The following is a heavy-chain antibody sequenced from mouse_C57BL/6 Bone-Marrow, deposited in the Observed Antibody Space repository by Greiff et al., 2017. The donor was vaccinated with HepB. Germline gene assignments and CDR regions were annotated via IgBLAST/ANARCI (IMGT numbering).Heavy chain of an antibody. Sequence: QVQLQQPGAELVKPGASVKLSCKASGYTFTSYWMQWVKQRPGQGLEWIGEIDPSDSYTNYNQKFKGKATLTVDTSSSTAYMQLSSLTSEDSAVYYCARLYHFDYWGQGTTLTVSS. J-gene: IGHJ2*01. CDR1: GYTFTSYW. CDR3: ARLYHFDY. V-gene: IGHV1-50*01. CDR2: IDPSDSYT.